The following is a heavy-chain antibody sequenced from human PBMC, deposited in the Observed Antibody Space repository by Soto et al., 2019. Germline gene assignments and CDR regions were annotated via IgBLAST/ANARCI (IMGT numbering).Heavy chain of an antibody. Sequence: EVQLLESGGGLVQPGGSLRLSCAASGFTFSSYAMSWVRQAPGKGLEWVSAISGSGGSTYYADSVKGRFTISRDNSKNSLYLQMNSLRDEDTAVYYCASGFYSSGWYGPYWGQGTLVTVSS. J-gene: IGHJ4*02. CDR3: ASGFYSSGWYGPY. CDR1: GFTFSSYA. D-gene: IGHD6-19*01. V-gene: IGHV3-23*01. CDR2: ISGSGGST.